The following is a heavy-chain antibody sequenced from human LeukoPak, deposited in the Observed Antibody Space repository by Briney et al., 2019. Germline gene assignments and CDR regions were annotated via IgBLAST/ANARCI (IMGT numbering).Heavy chain of an antibody. CDR3: ARAYYYSSSGDDY. CDR1: GFTFSSYG. CDR2: IWYDGSNK. J-gene: IGHJ4*02. Sequence: PGGSLRLSCAASGFTFSSYGMHWVRQAPGKGLEWVAVIWYDGSNKYYADSVKGRFTISRDNSKNTLYLQMNSLRAEDTAVYYCARAYYYSSSGDDYWGQGTLVTVSS. V-gene: IGHV3-33*01. D-gene: IGHD3-22*01.